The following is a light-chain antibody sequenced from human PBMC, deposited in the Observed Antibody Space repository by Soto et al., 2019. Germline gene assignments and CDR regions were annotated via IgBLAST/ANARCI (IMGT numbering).Light chain of an antibody. CDR1: QSVSSY. V-gene: IGKV3-11*01. J-gene: IGKJ2*01. CDR2: DAS. Sequence: EIVLTQSPASLSLSPGERATLSCRASQSVSSYLAWYQHKPGQAPRLLIYDASNWATGIPARFSGSGSGTDFTLTISSLEPEDFAVYYCQQRSNWPPTFGQGTKLEIK. CDR3: QQRSNWPPT.